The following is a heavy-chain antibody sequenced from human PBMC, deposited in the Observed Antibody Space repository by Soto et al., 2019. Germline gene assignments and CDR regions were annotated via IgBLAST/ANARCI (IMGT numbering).Heavy chain of an antibody. CDR3: AHDLAD. D-gene: IGHD1-1*01. CDR1: GVTFSSYT. V-gene: IGHV1-69*02. Sequence: QVQLVQSGAEVTKPGSSVKFSCKASGVTFSSYTISWVRQAPGQGLRWMGSIIPILGIANYAQKFQGRVTITADKSTSTDYMELSSVRCEDTAVYYCAHDLADWGQGTMCTVS. J-gene: IGHJ4*02. CDR2: IIPILGIA.